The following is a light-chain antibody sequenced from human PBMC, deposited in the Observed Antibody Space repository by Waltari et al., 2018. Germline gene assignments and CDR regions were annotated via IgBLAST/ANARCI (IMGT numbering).Light chain of an antibody. CDR3: TSYTRGSTF. Sequence: QTALTQPASVSGSPGQSIIISCTGTSSDVGDFNYVSWYQQHPGKAPKLIIYDVRYRPSGVFIRFSGPKSCNTASLSISGLQAEDEADYYCTSYTRGSTFVGGGTRLTVL. V-gene: IGLV2-14*03. J-gene: IGLJ2*01. CDR1: SSDVGDFNY. CDR2: DVR.